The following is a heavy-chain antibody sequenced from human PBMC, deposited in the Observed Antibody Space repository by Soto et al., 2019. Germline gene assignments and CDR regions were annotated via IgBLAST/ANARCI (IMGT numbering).Heavy chain of an antibody. J-gene: IGHJ4*02. CDR3: ARDLSYGDYDY. Sequence: GGSLRLSCAASGFTVSSNYMSWVRQAPGKGLEWVSVIYSGGSTYYADSVKGRFTISSHNSKNTLYLQMNSLRAEDTAVYYCARDLSYGDYDYWGQGTLVTVSS. CDR1: GFTVSSNY. V-gene: IGHV3-53*04. D-gene: IGHD4-17*01. CDR2: IYSGGST.